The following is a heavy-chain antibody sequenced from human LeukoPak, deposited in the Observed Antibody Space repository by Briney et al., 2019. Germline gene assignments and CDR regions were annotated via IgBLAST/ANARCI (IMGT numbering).Heavy chain of an antibody. D-gene: IGHD3-10*01. CDR2: ISVYNGNT. Sequence: GASVKVSCKASGYTFTNYGISWVRQAPGQGLEWMGWISVYNGNTNYAQKVQGRVTMTTDTSTTTAYMELRSLRSDDTAVYYCARDYGSGSYAYYYGMDVWGKGTTVTVSS. J-gene: IGHJ6*04. CDR1: GYTFTNYG. CDR3: ARDYGSGSYAYYYGMDV. V-gene: IGHV1-18*04.